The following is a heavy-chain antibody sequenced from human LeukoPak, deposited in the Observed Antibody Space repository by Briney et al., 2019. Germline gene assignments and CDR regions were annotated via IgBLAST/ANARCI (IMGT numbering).Heavy chain of an antibody. CDR2: NNTNTGKP. V-gene: IGHV7-4-1*01. CDR1: VYTFNKYA. CDR3: TLGSY. Sequence: VGSVRVSREASVYTFNKYAINSVRPAPGQGIEWRGWNNTNTGKPIYARDFTGRIVFSLDTSVHSAFLQIDNLKAEDTAFYYCTLGSYWGQGTLVTVSS. J-gene: IGHJ4*02. D-gene: IGHD3-10*01.